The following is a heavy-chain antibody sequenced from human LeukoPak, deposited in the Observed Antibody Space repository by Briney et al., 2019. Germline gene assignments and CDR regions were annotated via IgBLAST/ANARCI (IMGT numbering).Heavy chain of an antibody. CDR2: ISYDGSNK. CDR3: ARDRKAVTGALDY. D-gene: IGHD6-19*01. V-gene: IGHV3-30*04. CDR1: GFTFNNYA. J-gene: IGHJ4*02. Sequence: PGGSLRLSCAASGFTFNNYAMHWVRQAPGKGLEWVAVISYDGSNKYQADSVKGRFSISRDNSKNTLYLQMNSLRVEDMAVYYCARDRKAVTGALDYRGQGTLVTVSS.